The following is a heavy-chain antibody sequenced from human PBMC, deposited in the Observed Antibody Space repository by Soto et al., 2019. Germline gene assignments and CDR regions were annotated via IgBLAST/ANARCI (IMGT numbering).Heavy chain of an antibody. J-gene: IGHJ6*02. CDR1: GFTFDEYA. D-gene: IGHD6-6*01. CDR3: AKYSSSTLGYGMDV. V-gene: IGHV3-43D*04. CDR2: ISWDGGTT. Sequence: PGGSLRLSCAACGFTFDEYAMHWVRQAPGKGLEWVSLISWDGGTTYYADSVKGRFTIFRDKSKNSLYLQMNSLRAEATALYYCAKYSSSTLGYGMDVWGQGTTVTVSS.